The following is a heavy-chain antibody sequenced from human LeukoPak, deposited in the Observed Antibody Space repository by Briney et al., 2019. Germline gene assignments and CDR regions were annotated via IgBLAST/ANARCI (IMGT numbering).Heavy chain of an antibody. Sequence: GGSLRLSCAASGFTFSSYAMSWVRQAPGKGLEWVSSISSSSSYIYYADSVKGRFTISRDNAKNSLYLQMNSLRAEDTAVYYCANYGDYAFQGYWGQGTLVTVSS. CDR2: ISSSSSYI. J-gene: IGHJ4*02. D-gene: IGHD4-17*01. CDR3: ANYGDYAFQGY. CDR1: GFTFSSYA. V-gene: IGHV3-21*01.